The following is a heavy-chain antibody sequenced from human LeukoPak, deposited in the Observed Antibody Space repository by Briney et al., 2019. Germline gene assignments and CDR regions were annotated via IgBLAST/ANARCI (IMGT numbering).Heavy chain of an antibody. CDR3: XXPLPPYSGYAPPDY. J-gene: IGHJ4*02. Sequence: GRSLRLSCAASGFTFSSYGMHWVRQAPGKGLEWVAVISYDGSNKYYADSVKGRFTISRDNSKNTLYLQMNSLRAEDTAVYYXXXPLPPYSGYAPPDYWGQGTLVTVSS. CDR2: ISYDGSNK. CDR1: GFTFSSYG. V-gene: IGHV3-30*03. D-gene: IGHD5-12*01.